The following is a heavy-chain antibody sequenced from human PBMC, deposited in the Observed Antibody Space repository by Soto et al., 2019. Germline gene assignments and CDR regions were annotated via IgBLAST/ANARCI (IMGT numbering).Heavy chain of an antibody. CDR1: GFTFSSYW. CDR3: ACSGWSSPFDY. CDR2: IKQDGSEK. Sequence: HPGGSLRLSCAASGFTFSSYWMSWVRQAPGKGLEWVANIKQDGSEKYYVDSVKGRFTISRDNAKNSLYLQMNSLRAEDTAVYYCACSGWSSPFDYWGQGTLVTVSS. D-gene: IGHD6-19*01. V-gene: IGHV3-7*01. J-gene: IGHJ4*02.